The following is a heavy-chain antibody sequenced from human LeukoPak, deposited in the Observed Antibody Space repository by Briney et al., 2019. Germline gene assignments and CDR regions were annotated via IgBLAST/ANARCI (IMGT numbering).Heavy chain of an antibody. D-gene: IGHD3-9*01. CDR2: MNPNSGNT. Sequence: ASVTVSCTASGYTFTSYDINWVRQATGQGLEWMGWMNPNSGNTGYAQKFQGRVTMTRNTSISTAYMELSSLRSEDTAVYYCARDLVLRYFDWLLHGHYYYYGMDVWGQGTTVTVSS. CDR1: GYTFTSYD. CDR3: ARDLVLRYFDWLLHGHYYYYGMDV. V-gene: IGHV1-8*01. J-gene: IGHJ6*02.